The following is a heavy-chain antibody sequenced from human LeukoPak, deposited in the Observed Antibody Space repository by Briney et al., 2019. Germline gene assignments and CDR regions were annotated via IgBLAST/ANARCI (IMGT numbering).Heavy chain of an antibody. CDR2: IYYSGST. V-gene: IGHV4-59*12. J-gene: IGHJ6*02. CDR3: ARESVVATISHYYYYGMDV. Sequence: PSETLSLTCTVSGGSISSYYWSWTRQPPGKGLEWIGYIYYSGSTNYNPSLKSRVTISVDTSKNQFSLKLSSVTAADTAVYYCARESVVATISHYYYYGMDVWGQGTTVTVSS. D-gene: IGHD5-12*01. CDR1: GGSISSYY.